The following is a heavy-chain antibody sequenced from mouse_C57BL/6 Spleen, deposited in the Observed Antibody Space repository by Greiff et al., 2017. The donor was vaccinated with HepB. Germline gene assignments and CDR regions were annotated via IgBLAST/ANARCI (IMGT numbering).Heavy chain of an antibody. J-gene: IGHJ1*03. Sequence: EVMLVESGGGLVKPGGSLKLSCAASGFTFSSYAMSWVRQTPEKRLEWVATISDGGSYTYYPDNVKGRFTISRDNAKNNLYLQMSHLKSEDTAMYYCARDPYDRGYFDVWGTGTTVTVSS. CDR2: ISDGGSYT. CDR1: GFTFSSYA. V-gene: IGHV5-4*01. CDR3: ARDPYDRGYFDV. D-gene: IGHD2-12*01.